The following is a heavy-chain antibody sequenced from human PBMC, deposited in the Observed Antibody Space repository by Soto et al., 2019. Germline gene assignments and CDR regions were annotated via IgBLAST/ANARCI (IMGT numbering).Heavy chain of an antibody. CDR3: VTGSACDS. J-gene: IGHJ3*02. CDR2: IKSKTNGETT. CDR1: GFTFSNAC. Sequence: EVQLVQSGGGLVKPGESLRLSCGGFGFTFSNACMSWVRQAPWKGLEWVGRIKSKTNGETTDYAAPVKGRFTISRDDSKDTRYLQMNSLTTDDTAVYYFVTGSACDSWGQGTVVTVAS. V-gene: IGHV3-15*01.